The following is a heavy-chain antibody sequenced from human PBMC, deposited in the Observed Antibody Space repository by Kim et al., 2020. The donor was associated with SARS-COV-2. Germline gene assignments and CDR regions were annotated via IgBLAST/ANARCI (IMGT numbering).Heavy chain of an antibody. V-gene: IGHV1-8*01. D-gene: IGHD3-10*01. Sequence: ASVKVSCKASGYTFTSYDINWVRQATGQGLEWMGWMNPNSGNTGYAQKFQGRVTMTRNTSISTAYMELSSLRSEDTAVYYCARAVWFRELLPRYYFDYWGQGTLVTFSS. CDR3: ARAVWFRELLPRYYFDY. CDR2: MNPNSGNT. CDR1: GYTFTSYD. J-gene: IGHJ4*02.